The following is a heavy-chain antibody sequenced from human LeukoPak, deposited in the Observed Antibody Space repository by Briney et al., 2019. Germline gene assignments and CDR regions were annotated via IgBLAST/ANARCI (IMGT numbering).Heavy chain of an antibody. J-gene: IGHJ3*02. CDR2: TTTSGGFK. Sequence: GGSLRLSCAASGFIFSNEMNWVRQAPGKGLEWISYTTTSGGFKIYADSVKGRSTISRDNAKNSLYLQLNSLRAEDTGLYYCAREIPMVKGDALDIWGQGTMVTVSS. CDR3: AREIPMVKGDALDI. D-gene: IGHD5-18*01. V-gene: IGHV3-48*03. CDR1: GFIFSNE.